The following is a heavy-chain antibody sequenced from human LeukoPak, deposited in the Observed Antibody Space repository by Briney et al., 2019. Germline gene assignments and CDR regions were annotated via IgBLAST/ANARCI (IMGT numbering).Heavy chain of an antibody. D-gene: IGHD3-3*02. Sequence: PGGSLRLSCAAPGFTFDDYAMHWVRQAPGKGLEWVSGISWNSGSIGYADSVKGRFTISRDNAKNSLYLQMNSLRAEDTALYYCAKDITAFSRYYYGMDVWGRGTTVTVSS. V-gene: IGHV3-9*01. CDR2: ISWNSGSI. CDR1: GFTFDDYA. J-gene: IGHJ6*02. CDR3: AKDITAFSRYYYGMDV.